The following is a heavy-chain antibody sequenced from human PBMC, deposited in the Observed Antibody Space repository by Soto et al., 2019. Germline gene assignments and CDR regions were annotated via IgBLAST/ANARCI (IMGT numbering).Heavy chain of an antibody. D-gene: IGHD3-10*01. CDR1: GFTFSSYS. J-gene: IGHJ5*02. CDR3: ARGPSLLWFGELYNWFDP. Sequence: EVQLVESGGGLVKPGGSLRLSCAASGFTFSSYSMNWVRQAPGKGLEWVSSISSSSSYIYYADSVKGRFTISRDNAKNSPYLQMNSLRAEDTAVYYCARGPSLLWFGELYNWFDPWGQGTLVTVSS. V-gene: IGHV3-21*01. CDR2: ISSSSSYI.